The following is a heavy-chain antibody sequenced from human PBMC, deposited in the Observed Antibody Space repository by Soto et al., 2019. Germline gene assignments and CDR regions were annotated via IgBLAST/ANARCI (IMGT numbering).Heavy chain of an antibody. V-gene: IGHV4-39*01. CDR1: GGSISSDSHY. CDR2: IYYSGST. Sequence: PSETLSLTCTVSGGSISSDSHYWGWLRQPPGKGLEWIGSIYYSGSTHYNPSLKSRVTISVDTSQNQFSLRLSSVTAADTAVYYCARNSTLLRGLLQRWNWFDPWGQGTLVTVSS. D-gene: IGHD5-18*01. CDR3: ARNSTLLRGLLQRWNWFDP. J-gene: IGHJ5*02.